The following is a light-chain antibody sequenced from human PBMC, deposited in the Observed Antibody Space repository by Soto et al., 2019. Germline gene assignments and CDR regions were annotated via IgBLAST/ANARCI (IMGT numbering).Light chain of an antibody. CDR2: DAT. CDR1: KLGSKI. Sequence: SSELTQPPSVSVAPGQTARITCGGDKLGSKIVHWYKQRPGQAPVAVVFDATDRPSGIPDRFSASRSGDTATLTISRVDAGDEADYCQVWASTAEFFVFGSGTKLTVL. CDR3: QVWASTAEFFV. J-gene: IGLJ1*01. V-gene: IGLV3-21*02.